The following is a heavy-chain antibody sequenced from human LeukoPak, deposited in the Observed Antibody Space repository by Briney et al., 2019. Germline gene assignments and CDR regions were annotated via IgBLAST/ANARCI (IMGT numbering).Heavy chain of an antibody. CDR1: GGSISSYY. CDR3: ARLTGYSSESWFDP. V-gene: IGHV4-59*01. CDR2: IYYSGST. D-gene: IGHD3-9*01. J-gene: IGHJ5*02. Sequence: SETLSLTCTVSGGSISSYYWSWIRQSPGKGLEWIAYIYYSGSTNYKSSLKSRVTISVDTSKNQFSLKLSSVTAADTAVYYCARLTGYSSESWFDPWGQGTLVTVSS.